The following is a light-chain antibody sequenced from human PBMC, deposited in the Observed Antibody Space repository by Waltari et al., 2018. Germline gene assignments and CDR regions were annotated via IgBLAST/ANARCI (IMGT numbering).Light chain of an antibody. J-gene: IGLJ1*01. CDR2: DVS. CDR1: SSDVGGYNY. CDR3: SSYTSSSTFPYV. V-gene: IGLV2-14*01. Sequence: QSALTQPASVSGSPGQSITISCTGTSSDVGGYNYVSWYQQHPGKDPKLMIYDVSKRPSGVSNRFSGSKSGNTASLTISGLQAEDEADYYCSSYTSSSTFPYVFGTGTKVTVL.